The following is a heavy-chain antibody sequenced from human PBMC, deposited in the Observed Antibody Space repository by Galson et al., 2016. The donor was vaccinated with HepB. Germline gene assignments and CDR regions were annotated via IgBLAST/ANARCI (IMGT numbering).Heavy chain of an antibody. CDR3: TRAAGYSDYDPGPDVY. D-gene: IGHD5-12*01. Sequence: SLRLSCAASGFTFGDYAMSWFRQAPGKGLEWVGFIRSKAYGGTTEYAASVKGRFTISRDYSKSIAYLQMNSLNTEDTAVYYCTRAAGYSDYDPGPDVYWGQGTLVTVSS. J-gene: IGHJ4*02. CDR1: GFTFGDYA. V-gene: IGHV3-49*03. CDR2: IRSKAYGGTT.